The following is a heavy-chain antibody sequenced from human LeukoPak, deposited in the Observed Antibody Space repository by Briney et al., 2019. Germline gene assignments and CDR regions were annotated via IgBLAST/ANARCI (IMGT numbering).Heavy chain of an antibody. CDR1: GGSISSYD. Sequence: SETLSLTGTGSGGSISSYDWNWLRQPPGKGLEWIGYIYYSGSSNYNPSLKSRVTISVDTSKYQSTLKLSSVPAADTAVYYCATADHYYDSSGYYSYYFDYWGQGTLVTVSS. J-gene: IGHJ4*02. D-gene: IGHD3-22*01. CDR2: IYYSGSS. V-gene: IGHV4-59*12. CDR3: ATADHYYDSSGYYSYYFDY.